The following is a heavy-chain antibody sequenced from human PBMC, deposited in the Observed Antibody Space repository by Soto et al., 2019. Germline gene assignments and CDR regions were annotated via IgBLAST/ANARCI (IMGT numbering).Heavy chain of an antibody. J-gene: IGHJ6*02. D-gene: IGHD2-2*01. V-gene: IGHV3-23*01. CDR3: AKEGCSSTSCSYYYYGKDV. CDR1: GFTFSSYA. CDR2: ISGSGGST. Sequence: WGSLRLSCAASGFTFSSYAMSWVRQAPGKGLEWVSAISGSGGSTYYADSVKGRFTISRDNSKNTLYLQMNSLRAEDTAVYYCAKEGCSSTSCSYYYYGKDVWGQGTTVTVSS.